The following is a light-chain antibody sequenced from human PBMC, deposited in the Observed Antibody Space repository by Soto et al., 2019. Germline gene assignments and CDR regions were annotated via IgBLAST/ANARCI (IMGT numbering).Light chain of an antibody. CDR3: QQYGRSPPLYT. V-gene: IGKV3-20*01. Sequence: EIVLTQSPGTLSLSPGERATLSCRASQSISSSYLAWYQQKPGQAPRLLIYAASSRATGIPDRFSGSGSGTDFTLTISRLEPEDFAVYYCQQYGRSPPLYTFGKGTKLEIK. J-gene: IGKJ2*01. CDR2: AAS. CDR1: QSISSSY.